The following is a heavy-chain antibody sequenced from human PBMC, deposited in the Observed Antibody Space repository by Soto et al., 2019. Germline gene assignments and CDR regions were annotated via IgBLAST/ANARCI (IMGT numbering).Heavy chain of an antibody. CDR1: GGSISSYY. V-gene: IGHV4-4*07. J-gene: IGHJ4*02. Sequence: QVKLQESGPGLVKPSETLSLTCTVSGGSISSYYWSWIRQSAGQGLEWIGRIYPGGSTYYNPSLNNRVTMSADTSKNQFSLRLTSVAAADTAVYYCARANVGPPGGGSWIMPFDFWGQGTLVTVSS. CDR2: IYPGGST. D-gene: IGHD2-15*01. CDR3: ARANVGPPGGGSWIMPFDF.